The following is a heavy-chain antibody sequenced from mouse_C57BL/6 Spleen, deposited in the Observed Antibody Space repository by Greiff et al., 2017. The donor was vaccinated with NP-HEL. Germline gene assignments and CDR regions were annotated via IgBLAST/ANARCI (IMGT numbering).Heavy chain of an antibody. CDR2: IYPGSGST. D-gene: IGHD1-1*01. CDR3: ARTTVPPYWYFDV. V-gene: IGHV1-55*01. CDR1: GYTFTSYW. Sequence: VQLQQSGAELVKPGASVKMSCKASGYTFTSYWITWVKQRPGQGLEWIGDIYPGSGSTNYNEKFKSKATLTVDTSSSTAYMQLSSLTSEDSAVYYCARTTVPPYWYFDVWGTGTTVTVSS. J-gene: IGHJ1*03.